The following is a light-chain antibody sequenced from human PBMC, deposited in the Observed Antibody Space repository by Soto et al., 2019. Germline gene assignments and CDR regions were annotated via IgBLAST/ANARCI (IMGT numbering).Light chain of an antibody. Sequence: EIVMTQSPATLSVSPGERATLFFRASQSVSSNFLAWYQQKPGQAPRLLIHCASTMATGIPARFSGSGSGTEFTLTISSLQSEDFSVYYCQQYSAWPLTFGGGTKEEIK. J-gene: IGKJ4*01. CDR1: QSVSSN. CDR2: CAS. CDR3: QQYSAWPLT. V-gene: IGKV3-15*01.